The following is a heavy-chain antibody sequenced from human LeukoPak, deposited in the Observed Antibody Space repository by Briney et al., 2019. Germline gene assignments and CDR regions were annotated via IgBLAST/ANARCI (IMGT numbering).Heavy chain of an antibody. V-gene: IGHV5-51*01. D-gene: IGHD3-3*01. J-gene: IGHJ4*02. CDR1: GYSFTSYW. CDR2: IYPGDSDT. CDR3: AISYDFWSGYYTGPFDY. Sequence: LGESLKISCKGSGYSFTSYWIGWVRQMPGKGLEGMGIIYPGDSDTRYSPSFQGQVTISADKSISTAYLQWSSLKASDTAMYYCAISYDFWSGYYTGPFDYWGQGTLVTVSS.